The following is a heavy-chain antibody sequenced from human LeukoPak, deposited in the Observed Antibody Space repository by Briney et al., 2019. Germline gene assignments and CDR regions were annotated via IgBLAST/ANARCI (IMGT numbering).Heavy chain of an antibody. CDR2: IRYNGNNQ. V-gene: IGHV3-30*02. CDR1: GFTFNNYG. CDR3: AKQARPWLPSLGYFDY. J-gene: IGHJ4*02. Sequence: GGSLRLSCAASGFTFNNYGMHWVRQAPGKGLEWVAFIRYNGNNQYYADSVKGRFTISRDNSKNTLYLQMNSLKGDDTAVYYCAKQARPWLPSLGYFDYWGQGTLVTVSS. D-gene: IGHD5-24*01.